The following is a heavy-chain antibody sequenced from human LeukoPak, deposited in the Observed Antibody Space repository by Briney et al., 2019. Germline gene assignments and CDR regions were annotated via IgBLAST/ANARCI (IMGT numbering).Heavy chain of an antibody. V-gene: IGHV3-15*01. D-gene: IGHD3-16*01. J-gene: IGHJ4*02. Sequence: PGGSLRLSCAASGFTLSNAWMSWVRQAPGKGLEWVGRIKSKTDGGTTDYAAPVKGRFTISRDDSKNTLYLQMNSLKTEDTAVYYCTTDPRLLLGAVWGDYWGQGTLVTVSS. CDR2: IKSKTDGGTT. CDR3: TTDPRLLLGAVWGDY. CDR1: GFTLSNAW.